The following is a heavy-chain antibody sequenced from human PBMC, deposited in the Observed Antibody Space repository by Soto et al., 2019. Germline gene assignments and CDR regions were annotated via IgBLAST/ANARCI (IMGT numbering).Heavy chain of an antibody. V-gene: IGHV3-15*01. J-gene: IGHJ3*02. CDR1: GFTFSDDW. D-gene: IGHD1-1*01. CDR3: TTGRWNHWYAFDI. CDR2: IKSEPDGGTT. Sequence: EVQLVESGGGLVKPGGSLRLSCAVSGFTFSDDWMNYVRQAPGKGLEWVGRIKSEPDGGTTDYAVPVKGSFTISRDESKNTPYLQMNSLNTVYTAVYYCTTGRWNHWYAFDIWGQGTMVTVSA.